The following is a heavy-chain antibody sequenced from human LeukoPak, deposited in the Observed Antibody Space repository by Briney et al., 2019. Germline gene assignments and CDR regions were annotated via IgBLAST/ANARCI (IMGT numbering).Heavy chain of an antibody. Sequence: PGGSLRFSCAASGFTFSSYSMNWVRQAPGKGLEWVSSISSTSRHIYYADSVKGRFTISRDDASNSLYLQMNSLRAEDTAVYYCVRDLNTITTAFFVYWGQGTLVTVSS. V-gene: IGHV3-21*01. D-gene: IGHD4-11*01. CDR1: GFTFSSYS. CDR3: VRDLNTITTAFFVY. CDR2: ISSTSRHI. J-gene: IGHJ4*02.